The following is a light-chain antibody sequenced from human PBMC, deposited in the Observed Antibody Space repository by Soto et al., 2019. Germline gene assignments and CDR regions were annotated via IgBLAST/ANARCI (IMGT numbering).Light chain of an antibody. CDR3: QHYDTHSALT. CDR2: DAS. J-gene: IGKJ4*01. CDR1: QSISTW. Sequence: DIQMTQSPSTLSASVGDRVTITCRASQSISTWLAWYQQKPGKAPNLLIYDASSLESGVPSRFSGSGFGTEVTLTISSLQPDDFATYYCQHYDTHSALTFGGGTNVEIK. V-gene: IGKV1-5*01.